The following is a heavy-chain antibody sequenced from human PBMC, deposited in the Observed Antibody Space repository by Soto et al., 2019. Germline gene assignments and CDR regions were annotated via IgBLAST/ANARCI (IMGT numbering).Heavy chain of an antibody. J-gene: IGHJ6*01. CDR3: AVAPPVTLDPNSYYYGMDV. D-gene: IGHD4-17*01. CDR1: GYPFTSYY. CDR2: INPSGGST. V-gene: IGHV1-46*01. Sequence: GSVKVSSKASGYPFTSYYMHWVRQAPGQGLEWMGIINPSGGSTSYAQKFQGRVTMTRYTSTSTVYMELSSLRSEDTAVYYCAVAPPVTLDPNSYYYGMDVWGQGTTVTVSS.